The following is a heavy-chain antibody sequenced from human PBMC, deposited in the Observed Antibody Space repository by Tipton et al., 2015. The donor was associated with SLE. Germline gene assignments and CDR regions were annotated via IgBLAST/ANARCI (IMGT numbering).Heavy chain of an antibody. D-gene: IGHD2-21*02. V-gene: IGHV3-30*04. Sequence: SLRLSCAASGFTFSSYAMHWVRQAPGKGLEWVAVISYDGSNKYYADSVKGRFTISRDNSKNTLHLQMNSLRAEDTAVYYCAREELLLDAFDIWGQETMVTVSS. J-gene: IGHJ3*02. CDR1: GFTFSSYA. CDR2: ISYDGSNK. CDR3: AREELLLDAFDI.